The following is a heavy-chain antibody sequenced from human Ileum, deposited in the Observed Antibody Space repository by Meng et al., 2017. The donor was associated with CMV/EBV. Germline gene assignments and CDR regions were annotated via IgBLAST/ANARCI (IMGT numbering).Heavy chain of an antibody. V-gene: IGHV2-5*02. CDR3: AHRRGIEEYFQH. J-gene: IGHJ1*01. CDR2: IYWDDDK. Sequence: QTPLKETRRTLGKPTQHLPPTCLVAGFSPSTRGGGVGWIRQPPGKALEWLALIYWDDDKRYSQSLKSRLTITKDTSKNQVVLTMTNMDPVDTATYYCAHRRGIEEYFQHWGQGTLVTVSS. CDR1: GFSPSTRGGG. D-gene: IGHD6-13*01.